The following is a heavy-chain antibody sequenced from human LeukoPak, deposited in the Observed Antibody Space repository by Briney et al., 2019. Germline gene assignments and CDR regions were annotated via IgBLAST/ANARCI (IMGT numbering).Heavy chain of an antibody. D-gene: IGHD5-24*01. CDR2: ISAYNGNT. CDR3: ARDYGDGYRRANYYYYYMDV. Sequence: ASVKVSCKASGYTFTSYGISWVRQAHGQGLEWMGWISAYNGNTNYAQKLQGRVTMTTDTSTSTAYMELRSLRSDDTAVYYCARDYGDGYRRANYYYYYMDVWGKGTTVTISS. CDR1: GYTFTSYG. J-gene: IGHJ6*03. V-gene: IGHV1-18*01.